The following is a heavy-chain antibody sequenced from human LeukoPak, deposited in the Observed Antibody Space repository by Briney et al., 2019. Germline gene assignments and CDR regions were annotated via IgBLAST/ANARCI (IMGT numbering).Heavy chain of an antibody. CDR1: GYTFTSHS. CDR2: ITTNTGNP. CDR3: ARDASTIRFDY. D-gene: IGHD5-24*01. J-gene: IGHJ4*02. Sequence: GGSLRLSCKASGYTFTSHSINWLRQAPGQGLEWMGWITTNTGNPTYAQGFTGRFVFSLDTSVSTAYLQISSLKAEDTAVYYCARDASTIRFDYWGQGTLVTVSS. V-gene: IGHV7-4-1*02.